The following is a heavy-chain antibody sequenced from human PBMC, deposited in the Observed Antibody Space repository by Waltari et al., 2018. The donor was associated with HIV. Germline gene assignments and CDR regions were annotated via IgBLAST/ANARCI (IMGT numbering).Heavy chain of an antibody. V-gene: IGHV1-8*01. D-gene: IGHD3-3*01. CDR1: GYTFTSYD. J-gene: IGHJ5*02. CDR3: ARQITIFGVATPNWFDP. CDR2: MNPNSGNT. Sequence: QVQLVQSGAEVKKPGASVKVSCKASGYTFTSYDINWVRQATGQGLEWMGWMNPNSGNTGYAQKFQGRVTMTRNTSISTAYMELSSLRSEDTAVYYCARQITIFGVATPNWFDPWGQGTLVTVSS.